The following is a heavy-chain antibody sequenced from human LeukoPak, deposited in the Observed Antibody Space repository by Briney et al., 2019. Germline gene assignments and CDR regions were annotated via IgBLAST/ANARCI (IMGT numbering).Heavy chain of an antibody. V-gene: IGHV1-69*13. Sequence: SVKVSRKASGGTFSSYAISWVRQAPGQGLEWMGGIIPIFGTANYAQKFQGRVTITADESTSTAYMELSSLRFEDTAVYYCARDISSLTTVTTLVAFDIWGQGTMVTVSS. J-gene: IGHJ3*02. CDR1: GGTFSSYA. CDR3: ARDISSLTTVTTLVAFDI. D-gene: IGHD4-17*01. CDR2: IIPIFGTA.